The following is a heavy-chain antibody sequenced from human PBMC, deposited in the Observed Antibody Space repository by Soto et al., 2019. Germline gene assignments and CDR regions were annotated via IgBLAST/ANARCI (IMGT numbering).Heavy chain of an antibody. CDR2: IIPIFGTA. V-gene: IGHV1-69*01. D-gene: IGHD2-2*01. Sequence: QVQLVQSGAEVTKPGSSVKVSCKASGGTFSSYAISWVRQAPGQGLEWMGGIIPIFGTANYAQKFQGRVTITADESTSTADMELSSLRSEDTAVYYCARETSCPGYFDYWCQGTLVTVSS. J-gene: IGHJ4*02. CDR1: GGTFSSYA. CDR3: ARETSCPGYFDY.